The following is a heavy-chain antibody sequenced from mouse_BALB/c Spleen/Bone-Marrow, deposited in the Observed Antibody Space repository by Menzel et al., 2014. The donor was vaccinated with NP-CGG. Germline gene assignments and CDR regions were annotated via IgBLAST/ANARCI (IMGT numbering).Heavy chain of an antibody. V-gene: IGHV1-15*01. Sequence: QVQLKESGAELVRPGASVTLSCKASGYTFTDYEMHWVKQTPVHGLEWIGAIDPETGGTAYNQKFKGEATLTADKSSSTAYMELRSLTSEDSAVYYCTREGNFITTVVVDFDYWGQGTTLTVSS. CDR3: TREGNFITTVVVDFDY. CDR1: GYTFTDYE. J-gene: IGHJ2*01. CDR2: IDPETGGT. D-gene: IGHD1-1*01.